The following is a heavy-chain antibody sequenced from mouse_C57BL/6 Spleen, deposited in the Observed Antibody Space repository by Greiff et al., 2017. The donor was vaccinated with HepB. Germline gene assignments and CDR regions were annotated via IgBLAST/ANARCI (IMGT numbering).Heavy chain of an antibody. CDR1: GFTFSDYG. CDR2: ISSGSSTI. V-gene: IGHV5-17*01. Sequence: EVKVVESGGGLVKPGGSLKLSCAASGFTFSDYGMHWVRQAPEKGLEWVAYISSGSSTIYYADTVKGRFTISRDNAKNTLFLQMTSLRSEDTAMYYCATSGGYFDYWGQGTTLTVSS. CDR3: ATSGGYFDY. J-gene: IGHJ2*01.